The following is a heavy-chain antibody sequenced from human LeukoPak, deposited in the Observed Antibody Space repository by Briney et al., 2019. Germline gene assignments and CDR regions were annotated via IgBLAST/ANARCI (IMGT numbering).Heavy chain of an antibody. CDR1: GGSISPYY. CDR2: ILYSGTTT. CDR3: ARDPYGGNSLAFDI. D-gene: IGHD4-23*01. Sequence: SETLSLTCTVSGGSISPYYWSWIRQTPGKGLEWIGYILYSGTTTNYNPSLKSRVTISVGTSKNQFSLKLSSVTAADTAVYYCARDPYGGNSLAFDIWGQGTMVTVSS. J-gene: IGHJ3*02. V-gene: IGHV4-59*12.